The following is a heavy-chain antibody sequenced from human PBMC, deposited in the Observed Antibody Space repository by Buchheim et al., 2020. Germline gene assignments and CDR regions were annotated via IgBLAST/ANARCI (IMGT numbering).Heavy chain of an antibody. V-gene: IGHV3-30*18. D-gene: IGHD1-26*01. CDR1: GFTFSSYG. Sequence: QVQLVESGGGVVQPGRSLRLSCAASGFTFSSYGMHWVRQAPGKGLEWVAVISYDGSNKYYADSVKGRFTISRDNSKNTLYLQMNSLRAEDTAVYYCAKLGAMPYVEYYYYGMDVWGQGTT. CDR2: ISYDGSNK. CDR3: AKLGAMPYVEYYYYGMDV. J-gene: IGHJ6*02.